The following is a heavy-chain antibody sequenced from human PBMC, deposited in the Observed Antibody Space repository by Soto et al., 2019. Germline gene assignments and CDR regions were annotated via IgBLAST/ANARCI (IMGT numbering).Heavy chain of an antibody. J-gene: IGHJ6*02. CDR3: ARDGLGDSSSSDYYYYGMDV. Sequence: VQLVESGGGVVQPGRSLRLSCAASGFTFSSYGMHWVRQAPGKGLEWVAVIWYDGSNKYYADSVKGRFTISRDNSKNTLYLQMNSLRAEDTAVYYCARDGLGDSSSSDYYYYGMDVWGQGTTVTVSS. V-gene: IGHV3-33*01. CDR2: IWYDGSNK. D-gene: IGHD6-6*01. CDR1: GFTFSSYG.